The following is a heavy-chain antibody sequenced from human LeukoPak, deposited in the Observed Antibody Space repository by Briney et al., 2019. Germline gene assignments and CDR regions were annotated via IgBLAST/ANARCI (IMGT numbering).Heavy chain of an antibody. Sequence: GKSLKISCQGSGYSFTNYWIAWVRQMPGKGLEWMGIIYPGDSDTKYSPSFQGQVTISADKSITTAYLQWSSLKASDTAMYYCARQESGLRWQTFDYWGQGTLVTVSS. CDR2: IYPGDSDT. J-gene: IGHJ4*02. CDR3: ARQESGLRWQTFDY. CDR1: GYSFTNYW. D-gene: IGHD4-23*01. V-gene: IGHV5-51*01.